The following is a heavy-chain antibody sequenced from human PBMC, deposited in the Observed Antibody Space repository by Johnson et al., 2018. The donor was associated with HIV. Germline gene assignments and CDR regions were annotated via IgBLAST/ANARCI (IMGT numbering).Heavy chain of an antibody. CDR2: ISYDGSNK. CDR1: GFTFSSYA. CDR3: ARGWGIVVSDAFDI. V-gene: IGHV3-30*04. J-gene: IGHJ3*02. D-gene: IGHD6-19*01. Sequence: QVQLVESGGGVVPPGRSLRLSCAASGFTFSSYAMHWVRQAPGKGLEWVAVISYDGSNKYYADSVKGRLTISRDSSKNTLYLEMNSLRAEDTAVYYCARGWGIVVSDAFDIWGQGTMVTVSS.